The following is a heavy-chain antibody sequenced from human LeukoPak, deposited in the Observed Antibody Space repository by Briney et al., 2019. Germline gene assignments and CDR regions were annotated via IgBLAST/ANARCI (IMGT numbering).Heavy chain of an antibody. D-gene: IGHD5-18*01. CDR1: GYSFTSYW. CDR3: ARHFGSSYGPFL. V-gene: IGHV5-51*01. Sequence: GESLQISCQGSGYSFTSYWIAWVRQMPGKGLEWMGIIYPGDSDTRYSPSFQGHVTISADKSISTACLQWSSLKASDTAMYYCARHFGSSYGPFLWGQGTLVTVSS. CDR2: IYPGDSDT. J-gene: IGHJ4*02.